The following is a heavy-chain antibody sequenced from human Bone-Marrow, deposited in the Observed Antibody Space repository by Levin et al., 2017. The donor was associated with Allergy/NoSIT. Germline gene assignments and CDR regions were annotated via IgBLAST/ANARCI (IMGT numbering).Heavy chain of an antibody. CDR3: GRLSGYVARAHFEY. J-gene: IGHJ4*02. D-gene: IGHD5-12*01. Sequence: SETLSLTCTVSGGSISIYYWTWIRQSPGKGLEWIGYIYHTGSTNYNPSLKSRVTISVDTSRDQFSLNLTSVTAADTAVYYCGRLSGYVARAHFEYWGQGMLVTVSS. CDR2: IYHTGST. V-gene: IGHV4-59*12. CDR1: GGSISIYY.